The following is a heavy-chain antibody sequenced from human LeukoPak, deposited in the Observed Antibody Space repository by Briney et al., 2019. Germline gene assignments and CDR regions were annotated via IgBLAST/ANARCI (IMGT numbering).Heavy chain of an antibody. D-gene: IGHD5-24*01. CDR2: ISGSGGST. V-gene: IGHV3-23*01. CDR3: TRDGYIMDAFDI. Sequence: QAGGSLRLSCAASGFTFSSYAMSWVRQAPGKGLEWVSAISGSGGSTYYADSVKGRFTISRDNSKNTLYLQMNSLRAEDMALYYCTRDGYIMDAFDIWGQGTMVTVSS. J-gene: IGHJ3*02. CDR1: GFTFSSYA.